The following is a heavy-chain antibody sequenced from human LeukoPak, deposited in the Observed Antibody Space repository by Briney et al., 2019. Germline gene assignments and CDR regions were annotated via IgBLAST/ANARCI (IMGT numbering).Heavy chain of an antibody. CDR2: IYSGGST. Sequence: PGGSLRLSCAASGFTVSSNYMSWVRQAPGKGLEWVSVIYSGGSTYYADSVKGRFTISRDNSKNTLYLQMNSLRAEDTAVYYCARDDSGSYLLDYWGQGTLVTVSS. J-gene: IGHJ4*02. D-gene: IGHD1-26*01. CDR3: ARDDSGSYLLDY. V-gene: IGHV3-53*01. CDR1: GFTVSSNY.